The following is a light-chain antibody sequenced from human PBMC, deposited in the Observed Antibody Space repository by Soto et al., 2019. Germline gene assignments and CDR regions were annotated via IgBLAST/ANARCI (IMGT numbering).Light chain of an antibody. CDR1: QSVTSNY. V-gene: IGKV3-20*01. CDR2: GAS. CDR3: QQYDTSPPLA. J-gene: IGKJ4*01. Sequence: EIVLTQSPGTLSLSPGDRATLSCRASQSVTSNYLAWYQQKPGQAPRLLLYGASRRAIGIPDRFSGSGSGTDFSLTISRLEPEDVAGYYWQQYDTSPPLAFGGGTKVEIK.